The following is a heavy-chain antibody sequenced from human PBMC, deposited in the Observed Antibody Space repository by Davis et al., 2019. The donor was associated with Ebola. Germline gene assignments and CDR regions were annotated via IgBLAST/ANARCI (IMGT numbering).Heavy chain of an antibody. J-gene: IGHJ6*02. D-gene: IGHD3-22*01. CDR1: GYTFTGYY. Sequence: AASVKVSCKASGYTFTGYYMHWVRQAPGQGLEWMGWISAYNGNTNYAQKLQGRVTMTTDTSTSTAYMELRSLRSDDTAVYYCASGLKTYYESMDVWGQGTTVTVSS. V-gene: IGHV1-18*04. CDR2: ISAYNGNT. CDR3: ASGLKTYYESMDV.